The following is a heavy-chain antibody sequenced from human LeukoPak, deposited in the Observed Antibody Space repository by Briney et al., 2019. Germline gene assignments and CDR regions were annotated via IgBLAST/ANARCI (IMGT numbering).Heavy chain of an antibody. CDR2: ISGNGYTT. CDR1: GFTFSSYA. Sequence: HPGGSLRLSCAASGFTFSSYAMRWVRQPPGKGLEWLSSISGNGYTTYYADSVKGRFAVSRDNSKNTLFLQMNSLRAEDTAVYFCAKGVSSPLYYFDYWGQGALVTVSS. D-gene: IGHD6-13*01. V-gene: IGHV3-23*01. J-gene: IGHJ4*02. CDR3: AKGVSSPLYYFDY.